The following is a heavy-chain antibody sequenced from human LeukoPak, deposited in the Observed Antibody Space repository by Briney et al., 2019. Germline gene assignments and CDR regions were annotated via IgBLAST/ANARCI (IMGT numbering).Heavy chain of an antibody. J-gene: IGHJ4*02. D-gene: IGHD3-22*01. CDR2: ITNSSTTI. CDR3: ARADSSGYYSWEPLDDY. V-gene: IGHV3-48*04. CDR1: GFTFSIYS. Sequence: GGSLRLSCAASGFTFSIYSMNWVRQAPGKGLEWVSYITNSSTTIYYADSVKGRFTVSRDNAKNSLFLQMNSLRAEDTAVYYCARADSSGYYSWEPLDDYWGQGTLVTVSS.